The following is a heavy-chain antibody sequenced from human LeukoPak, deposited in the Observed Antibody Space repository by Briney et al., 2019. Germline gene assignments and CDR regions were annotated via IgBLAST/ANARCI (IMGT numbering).Heavy chain of an antibody. D-gene: IGHD4-17*01. V-gene: IGHV4-30-2*04. CDR3: ASPPRHFDYGDYYYMDV. J-gene: IGHJ6*03. Sequence: SRVTISVDTSKNQFSLKLSSVTAADTAVYYCASPPRHFDYGDYYYMDVWGKGTTVTVSS.